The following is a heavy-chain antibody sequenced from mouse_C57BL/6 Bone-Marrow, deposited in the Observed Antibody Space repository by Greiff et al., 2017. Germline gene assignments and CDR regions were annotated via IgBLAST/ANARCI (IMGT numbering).Heavy chain of an antibody. D-gene: IGHD1-1*01. CDR1: GYTFTSYW. CDR2: IHPSDSDT. J-gene: IGHJ3*01. CDR3: AMQYYGSSGAWFAY. Sequence: QVQLQQPGAELVKPGASVKVSCKASGYTFTSYWMHWVKQRPGQGLEWIGRIHPSDSDTNYNQKFEGKATLTVDKSSSTAYMQLSSLTSEDSAVYYCAMQYYGSSGAWFAYWGQGTLVTVSA. V-gene: IGHV1-74*01.